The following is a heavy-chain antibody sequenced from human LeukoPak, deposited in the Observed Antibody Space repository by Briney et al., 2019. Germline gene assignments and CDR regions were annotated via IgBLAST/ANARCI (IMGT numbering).Heavy chain of an antibody. Sequence: ASVTVSCKASGYTFTSYGIRWVRQAPGQALEWMGWISAYNGNTNYAQKLQGRVTMTTDTSTSTAYMELRSLRSDDTAVYYCVRSEQWLPKDYWGQGTLVTVSS. V-gene: IGHV1-18*04. CDR3: VRSEQWLPKDY. CDR1: GYTFTSYG. J-gene: IGHJ4*02. D-gene: IGHD6-19*01. CDR2: ISAYNGNT.